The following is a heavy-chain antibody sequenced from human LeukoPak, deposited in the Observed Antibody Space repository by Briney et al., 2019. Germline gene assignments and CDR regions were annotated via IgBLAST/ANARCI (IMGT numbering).Heavy chain of an antibody. CDR1: GYTFTSYG. Sequence: ASVKVSCKASGYTFTSYGISWVRQAPGQGLEWMGWISAYNGNTNYAQKLQGRVTMTTDTSTSTAYMELRSLRSDDTAVYYCARVVAVAGTWDNWFDPWGQGTLVTVSS. J-gene: IGHJ5*02. V-gene: IGHV1-18*01. CDR2: ISAYNGNT. CDR3: ARVVAVAGTWDNWFDP. D-gene: IGHD6-19*01.